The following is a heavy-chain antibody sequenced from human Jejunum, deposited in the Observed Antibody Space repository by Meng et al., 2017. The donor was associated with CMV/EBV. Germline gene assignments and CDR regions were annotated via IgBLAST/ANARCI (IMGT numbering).Heavy chain of an antibody. D-gene: IGHD4-11*01. CDR1: GLTFMNYP. Sequence: SGLTFMNYPVHWVRQAPDKGLEWVAGISNYGDYTYLRDSVKGRFSISRDDSKNTVYLQMNSLRGEDTAVYYCARENDYRNYFDSWGRGTLVTVSS. CDR3: ARENDYRNYFDS. V-gene: IGHV3-30-3*01. CDR2: ISNYGDYT. J-gene: IGHJ4*02.